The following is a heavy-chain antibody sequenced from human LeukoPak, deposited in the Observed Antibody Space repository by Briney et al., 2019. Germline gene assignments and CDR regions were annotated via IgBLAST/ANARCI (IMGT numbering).Heavy chain of an antibody. V-gene: IGHV1-8*01. D-gene: IGHD2-21*01. Sequence: ASVKVSCRASGYTFTSYDINWVRQATGQGLEWMGWMNPNSGNTGYAQKFQGRVTMTRSTSISTAYMELSSLRFEDTAVYYCTRSVRNGHIDYWGQGTLVTVSS. CDR3: TRSVRNGHIDY. CDR2: MNPNSGNT. CDR1: GYTFTSYD. J-gene: IGHJ4*02.